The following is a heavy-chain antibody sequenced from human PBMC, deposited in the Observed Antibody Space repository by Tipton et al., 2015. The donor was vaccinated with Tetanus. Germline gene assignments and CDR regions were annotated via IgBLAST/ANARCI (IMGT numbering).Heavy chain of an antibody. CDR3: ARENFYALDY. CDR1: GGPLRSGDHY. V-gene: IGHV4-61*08. D-gene: IGHD2/OR15-2a*01. CDR2: ISSSGST. J-gene: IGHJ4*02. Sequence: TLSLTCTVSGGPLRSGDHYWSWIRQPPGKGLEWLAYISSSGSTNSNYSLKSRITISRDTSKNQFSLKLASVTAADTAVYFCARENFYALDYWGQGTLVTVSS.